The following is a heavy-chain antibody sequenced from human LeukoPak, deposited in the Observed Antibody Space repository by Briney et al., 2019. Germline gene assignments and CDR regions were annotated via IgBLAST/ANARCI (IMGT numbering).Heavy chain of an antibody. CDR2: IRGKAYVGTT. CDR1: GFTFGDYF. J-gene: IGHJ4*02. Sequence: GGSLRLSCTASGFTFGDYFMSWFRQAPGKGLEWVGLIRGKAYVGTTEYAASVKGRFTISRDDSESIAYLQMNSLKTEDTAVYYCTRDLWDQGVGSPDSWGQGTLVTVSS. CDR3: TRDLWDQGVGSPDS. D-gene: IGHD3-10*01. V-gene: IGHV3-49*03.